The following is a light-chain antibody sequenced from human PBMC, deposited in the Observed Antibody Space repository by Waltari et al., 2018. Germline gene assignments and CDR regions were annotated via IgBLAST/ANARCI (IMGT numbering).Light chain of an antibody. V-gene: IGKV3-20*01. CDR3: QQFGSSPRT. J-gene: IGKJ1*01. Sequence: EIVLTQSPGTLSLSPGERAPLPCRASQILSDSYLAWYQPKPGQSPRLLIFGASIRATGIPERFSSSGSGADFTLTISRLEPEDFAVYYCQQFGSSPRTFGQGTKVEFK. CDR2: GAS. CDR1: QILSDSY.